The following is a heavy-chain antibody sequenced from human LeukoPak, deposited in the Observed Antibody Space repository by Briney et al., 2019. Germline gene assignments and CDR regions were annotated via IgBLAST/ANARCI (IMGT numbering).Heavy chain of an antibody. CDR2: IYYSGST. Sequence: PSETLSLTCTVSGGSISSYYWSWIRQPPGKGLEWIAYIYYSGSTNYNPSLKSRVTISVDTSKNQFSLKLSSVTAADTAVYYCARHRAYSSSSPFDYWGQGTLVTVSS. CDR1: GGSISSYY. CDR3: ARHRAYSSSSPFDY. J-gene: IGHJ4*02. D-gene: IGHD6-6*01. V-gene: IGHV4-59*01.